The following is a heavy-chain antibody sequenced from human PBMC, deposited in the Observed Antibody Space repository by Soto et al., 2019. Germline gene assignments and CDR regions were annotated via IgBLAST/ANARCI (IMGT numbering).Heavy chain of an antibody. CDR2: IYHSGST. CDR1: GGSISSGGYS. J-gene: IGHJ4*02. D-gene: IGHD4-17*01. CDR3: ARGDYGGNSYRPHFDY. V-gene: IGHV4-30-2*01. Sequence: QLQLQESGSGLVKPSQTLSLTCAVSGGSISSGGYSWSWIRQPPGKGLEWIGYIYHSGSTYYNPALKSRVYISVDRSKTQFSLKLSSVTAADTAVYYCARGDYGGNSYRPHFDYWGQGTLVTVSS.